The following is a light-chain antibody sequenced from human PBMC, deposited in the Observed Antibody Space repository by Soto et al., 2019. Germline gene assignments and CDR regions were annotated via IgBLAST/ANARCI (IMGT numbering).Light chain of an antibody. CDR2: GAS. Sequence: EIVMTQSPGTLSLSPGDTATLSCRASQSLGSDLAWYQQKPGQAPRLLIFGASARPTGIPARISGSGSGTEFTLTISSLRSEDFAVYYCQQFSSYPLTFGGGTKVDI. CDR1: QSLGSD. CDR3: QQFSSYPLT. V-gene: IGKV3-15*01. J-gene: IGKJ4*01.